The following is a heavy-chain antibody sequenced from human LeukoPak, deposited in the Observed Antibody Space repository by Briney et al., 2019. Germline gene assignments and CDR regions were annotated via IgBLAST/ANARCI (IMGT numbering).Heavy chain of an antibody. D-gene: IGHD3-16*01. J-gene: IGHJ4*02. CDR3: AKDPLMITFGGPER. V-gene: IGHV3-30*18. Sequence: GGSLRLSCAASGFTFSSYGMHWVRQAPGKGLEWVAVISYDGSNKYYADSVKGRFTISRDNSKNTLYLQMNSLRAEDTAVYYCAKDPLMITFGGPERWGQGILVTVSS. CDR2: ISYDGSNK. CDR1: GFTFSSYG.